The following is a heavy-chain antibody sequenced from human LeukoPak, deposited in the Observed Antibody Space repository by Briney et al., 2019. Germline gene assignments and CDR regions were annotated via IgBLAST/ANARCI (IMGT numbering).Heavy chain of an antibody. Sequence: SETLSLTCSVSGYSISSGYYWGWIRQPPGKGLEWIGSIYHSGSTYYNPSLKSRVTMSLDTSKNQFSLKLNSVTAADTAMYYCARDPMVRGYFDYWGQGTLVTVSS. J-gene: IGHJ4*02. CDR3: ARDPMVRGYFDY. V-gene: IGHV4-38-2*02. CDR1: GYSISSGYY. D-gene: IGHD3-10*01. CDR2: IYHSGST.